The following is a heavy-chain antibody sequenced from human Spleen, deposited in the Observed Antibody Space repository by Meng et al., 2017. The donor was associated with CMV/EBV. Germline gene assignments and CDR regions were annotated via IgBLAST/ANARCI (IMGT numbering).Heavy chain of an antibody. CDR1: GGSISSYY. V-gene: IGHV4-59*01. Sequence: GSLRLSCTVSGGSISSYYWSWIRQPPGKGLEWIGYIYHSGSTNYNPSLKSRVTISVDTSKNQFSLKLSSVTAADTAVYYCARLIQGPEDINFDYWGQGTLVTVSS. CDR3: ARLIQGPEDINFDY. CDR2: IYHSGST. J-gene: IGHJ4*02. D-gene: IGHD2-15*01.